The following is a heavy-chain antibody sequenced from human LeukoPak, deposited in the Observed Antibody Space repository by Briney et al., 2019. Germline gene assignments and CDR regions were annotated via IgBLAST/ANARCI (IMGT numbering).Heavy chain of an antibody. CDR1: GGTFNSYA. D-gene: IGHD3-22*01. Sequence: SVKVSCKASGGTFNSYAISWVRQAPGQGLEWMGGIIPIFSTSNYAQKFQGRLTITADKSTSTAYMELSSLRSEDTAVYYCARMYYYDSSGYYSLAFQHWGQGTLVTVSS. J-gene: IGHJ1*01. V-gene: IGHV1-69*06. CDR2: IIPIFSTS. CDR3: ARMYYYDSSGYYSLAFQH.